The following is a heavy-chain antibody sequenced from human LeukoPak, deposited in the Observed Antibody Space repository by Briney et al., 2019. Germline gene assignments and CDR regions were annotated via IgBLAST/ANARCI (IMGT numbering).Heavy chain of an antibody. V-gene: IGHV3-23*01. Sequence: GGSLRLSCAASGFTFSSYAMSWVRQAPGKGLEWVSTISGSGGSTYYADSLKGRFTISRDNSKNTLYLQMNSLRAEDTAVYYCAPLGYCSDTSCSDTDYWGQGTLVTVSS. CDR1: GFTFSSYA. D-gene: IGHD2-2*01. CDR3: APLGYCSDTSCSDTDY. CDR2: ISGSGGST. J-gene: IGHJ4*02.